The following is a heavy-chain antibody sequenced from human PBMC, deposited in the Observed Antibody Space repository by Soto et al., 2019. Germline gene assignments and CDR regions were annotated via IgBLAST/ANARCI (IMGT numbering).Heavy chain of an antibody. CDR1: GFTFSSYS. V-gene: IGHV3-30-3*01. CDR2: ISYDGSSK. CDR3: AKDNSGWYGPFDY. Sequence: GGSLRLSCAVSGFTFSSYSMHWVRQAPGKGLEWVAVISYDGSSKYYADSVKGRFTISRDNSKNTMYLQMNSLRAEDTAVYYCAKDNSGWYGPFDYWGQGT. J-gene: IGHJ4*02. D-gene: IGHD6-19*01.